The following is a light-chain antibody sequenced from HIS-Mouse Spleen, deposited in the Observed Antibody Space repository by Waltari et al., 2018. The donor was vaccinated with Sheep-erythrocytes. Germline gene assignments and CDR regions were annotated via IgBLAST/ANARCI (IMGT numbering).Light chain of an antibody. CDR2: LGS. CDR1: QSLLHSNGYNS. CDR3: MQALQTMNT. V-gene: IGKV2-28*01. Sequence: DIVMTQSPLSLPVTPGEPASISCRSSQSLLHSNGYNSLDWYLQKPGQSPQLLIYLGSNRASGVPDRFSGSESGTDFTLKISRVEAEDVGVYYCMQALQTMNTFGQGTKLEIK. J-gene: IGKJ2*01.